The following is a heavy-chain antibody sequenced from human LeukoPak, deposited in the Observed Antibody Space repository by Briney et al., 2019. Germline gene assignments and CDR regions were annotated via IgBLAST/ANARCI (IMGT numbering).Heavy chain of an antibody. CDR1: GFTFSSYG. Sequence: GRSLRLSCAASGFTFSSYGMHWVRPAPGKGLEWVAVISYDGSNKYYADSVKGRFTISRDNSKNTLYLQMNSLRAEDTAVYYCAKLAGDIVVVTAIPPDYWGQGTLVTVSS. CDR3: AKLAGDIVVVTAIPPDY. J-gene: IGHJ4*02. D-gene: IGHD2-21*02. CDR2: ISYDGSNK. V-gene: IGHV3-30*18.